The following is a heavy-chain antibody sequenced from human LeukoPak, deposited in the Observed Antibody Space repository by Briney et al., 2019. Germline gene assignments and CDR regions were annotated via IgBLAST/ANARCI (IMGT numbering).Heavy chain of an antibody. CDR2: IYYSGST. D-gene: IGHD6-19*01. CDR1: GGSISSYY. J-gene: IGHJ3*02. Sequence: PSETLSLTCTVSGGSISSYYWSWIRQPPGKGLEWIGYIYYSGSTNYNPSLKSRVTISVDTSKNQFSLKLSSVTAADTAVYYCARGGIAVAGNRDDAFDIWGQGTMVTVSS. CDR3: ARGGIAVAGNRDDAFDI. V-gene: IGHV4-59*01.